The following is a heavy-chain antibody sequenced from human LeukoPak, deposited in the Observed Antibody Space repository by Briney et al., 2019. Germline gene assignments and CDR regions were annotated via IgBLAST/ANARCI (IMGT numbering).Heavy chain of an antibody. V-gene: IGHV1-69*13. Sequence: ASVKVSCKAAGGTFSSYALSWVRQAPGQGLEWMGGVIPIFGTAKYAQKFQGRVTITADELTRTAYMELSSLRSEDTAVHYCARAPSLVVTASPWLGWFDPWGQGTLVTVSS. CDR1: GGTFSSYA. CDR2: VIPIFGTA. D-gene: IGHD2-21*02. J-gene: IGHJ5*02. CDR3: ARAPSLVVTASPWLGWFDP.